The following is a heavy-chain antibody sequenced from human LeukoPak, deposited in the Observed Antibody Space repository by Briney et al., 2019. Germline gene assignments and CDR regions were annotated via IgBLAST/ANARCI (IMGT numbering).Heavy chain of an antibody. CDR2: IYYSGST. CDR1: GGSISSGGYY. D-gene: IGHD1-1*01. Sequence: SQTQSLTCTVSGGSISSGGYYWSWIRQHPGKGLEWIGYIYYSGSTYYNPSLKSRVTISVDTSKNQFSLKLSSVTAADTAVYYCASMGNGRMKTNWFDPSGQGTLVTVSS. J-gene: IGHJ5*02. V-gene: IGHV4-31*03. CDR3: ASMGNGRMKTNWFDP.